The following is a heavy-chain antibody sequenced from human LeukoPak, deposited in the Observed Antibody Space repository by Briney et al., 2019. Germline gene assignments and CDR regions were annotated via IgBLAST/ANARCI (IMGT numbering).Heavy chain of an antibody. Sequence: GGSLRLSCAASGFSFSSYWMHWVRQTPGKGLVWVSRINSDGSSTSYADSVKGRFTISRDNAKNTLYLQMNSLRAEDTAVYYCVRAPPLVAADWFDPWGQGGLVTVS. CDR2: INSDGSST. J-gene: IGHJ5*02. CDR3: VRAPPLVAADWFDP. D-gene: IGHD2-15*01. V-gene: IGHV3-74*01. CDR1: GFSFSSYW.